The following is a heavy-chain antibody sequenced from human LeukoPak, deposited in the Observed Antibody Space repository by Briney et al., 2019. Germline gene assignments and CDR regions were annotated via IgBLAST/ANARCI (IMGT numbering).Heavy chain of an antibody. J-gene: IGHJ5*02. CDR2: IRAGGGST. CDR3: AKDGGSGMGFDP. CDR1: GFXFSNYA. D-gene: IGHD3-10*01. Sequence: GGSLRLSCAASGFXFSNYAMTWVRQAPGKGLEWVSGIRAGGGSTNFADSVRGRFTLSTDNSKNTLYLQMNSLRAEDAAIYYCAKDGGSGMGFDPWGQGTLVTVSS. V-gene: IGHV3-23*01.